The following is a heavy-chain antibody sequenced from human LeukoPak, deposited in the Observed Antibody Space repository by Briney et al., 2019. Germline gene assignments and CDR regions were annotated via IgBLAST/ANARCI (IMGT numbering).Heavy chain of an antibody. CDR3: TTDPIAAHRLDAFDI. V-gene: IGHV3-15*01. CDR1: GFTFSSYS. D-gene: IGHD6-6*01. CDR2: IKSKTDGGTT. J-gene: IGHJ3*02. Sequence: GGSLRLSCAASGFTFSSYSMNWVRQAPGKGLEWVGRIKSKTDGGTTDYAAPVKGRFTISRDDSKNTLYLQMNSLKTEDTAVYYCTTDPIAAHRLDAFDIWGQGTMVTVSS.